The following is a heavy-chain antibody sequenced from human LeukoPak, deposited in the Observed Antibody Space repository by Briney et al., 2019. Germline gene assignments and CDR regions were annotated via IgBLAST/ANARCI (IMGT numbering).Heavy chain of an antibody. CDR2: IRSKAYGGTT. D-gene: IGHD3-10*01. Sequence: GGSLRLSCTASGFTFGDYAMSWFRQAPGKGLEWVGFIRSKAYGGTTEYAASVKGRFTISRDDSKSIAYLQMNSLKTEDTAVYYCTRDPTPIGLGAFDIWGQGTMVTVSS. CDR1: GFTFGDYA. V-gene: IGHV3-49*03. CDR3: TRDPTPIGLGAFDI. J-gene: IGHJ3*02.